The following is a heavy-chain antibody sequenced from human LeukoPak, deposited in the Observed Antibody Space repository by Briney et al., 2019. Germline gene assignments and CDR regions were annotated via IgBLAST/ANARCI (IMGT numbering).Heavy chain of an antibody. J-gene: IGHJ4*02. CDR3: ARYQSLEMATGWRYFDY. D-gene: IGHD5-24*01. CDR1: GYTFTSYG. V-gene: IGHV1-18*01. Sequence: ASVKVSCKASGYTFTSYGISWVRQAPGQGLEWMGWISAYNGNTNYAQKFQGRVTITADESTSTAYMELSSLRSEDTAAYYCARYQSLEMATGWRYFDYWGQGTLVTVSS. CDR2: ISAYNGNT.